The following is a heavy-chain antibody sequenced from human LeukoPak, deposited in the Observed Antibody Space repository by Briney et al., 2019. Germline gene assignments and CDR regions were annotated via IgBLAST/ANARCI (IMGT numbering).Heavy chain of an antibody. CDR1: GGSFSGYY. D-gene: IGHD2-2*01. CDR3: AGGVTRRFIDY. V-gene: IGHV4-34*01. J-gene: IGHJ4*02. Sequence: SETLSLTCAVYGGSFSGYYWSWIRQPPGKGLEWIGEINHSGSTYYTPSLKSRVTISVDASKNQFSLKLSSVTAADTAVYYCAGGVTRRFIDYWGQGTLVTVSS. CDR2: INHSGST.